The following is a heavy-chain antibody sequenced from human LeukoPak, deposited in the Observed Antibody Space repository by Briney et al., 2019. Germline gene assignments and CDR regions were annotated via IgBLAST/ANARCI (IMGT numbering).Heavy chain of an antibody. Sequence: GGSLRLSCAASGFTFSSYSMNWVRQAPRKGLEWVSRIRSNSDGGTIDYAAPVRGRFTLSRDDSKTTLYLQMNSLQTEDTAVYYCATDFYDSTWGQGTLVTVSS. CDR3: ATDFYDST. V-gene: IGHV3-15*07. CDR1: GFTFSSYS. J-gene: IGHJ5*02. CDR2: IRSNSDGGTI. D-gene: IGHD3-22*01.